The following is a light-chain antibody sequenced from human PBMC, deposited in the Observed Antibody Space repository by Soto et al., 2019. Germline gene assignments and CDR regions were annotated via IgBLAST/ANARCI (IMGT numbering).Light chain of an antibody. CDR3: SSYTSSSTPVV. Sequence: QSVLTQPASVSGSPGQSITISCTGTSSDVGGYNYVSWYQQHPGKAPKLMIYDVSNRPSGVSNRVSGSKSGNTASLTISGLQAEDEADYYCSSYTSSSTPVVFGGGTKLTVL. CDR1: SSDVGGYNY. J-gene: IGLJ2*01. CDR2: DVS. V-gene: IGLV2-14*01.